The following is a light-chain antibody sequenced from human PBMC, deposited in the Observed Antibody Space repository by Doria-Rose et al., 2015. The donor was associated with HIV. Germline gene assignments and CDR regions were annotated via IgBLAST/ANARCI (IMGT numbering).Light chain of an antibody. Sequence: QSVLTQPPSVSGAPGQRVTISCTGSRSNMGAGYDVHWYQQLPGTAPKLLIHGNTNRPSGVSYRFSGLKSGTSASLAIAGLRAEDEADYYCQSYDSSLSGFVFGTGTKVTVL. CDR1: RSNMGAGYD. V-gene: IGLV1-40*02. J-gene: IGLJ1*01. CDR3: QSYDSSLSGFV. CDR2: GNT.